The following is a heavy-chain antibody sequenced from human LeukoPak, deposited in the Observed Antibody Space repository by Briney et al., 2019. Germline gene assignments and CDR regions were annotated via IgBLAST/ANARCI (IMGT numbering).Heavy chain of an antibody. V-gene: IGHV1-2*02. CDR1: GYTFTGYY. D-gene: IGHD3-22*01. CDR2: INPNSGGT. J-gene: IGHJ4*02. CDR3: ARGRDSSGYYRDLKREFDY. Sequence: ASVKVSCKASGYTFTGYYMQWMRQAPGQGLEWMGWINPNSGGTNYAQKFQGRVTMTRDTSISTAYMELSRLRSDDTAVYYCARGRDSSGYYRDLKREFDYWGQGTLVTVSS.